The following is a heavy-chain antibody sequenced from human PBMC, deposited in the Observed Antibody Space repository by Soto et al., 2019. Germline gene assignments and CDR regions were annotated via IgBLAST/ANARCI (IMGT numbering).Heavy chain of an antibody. CDR2: ISKDGSKK. CDR3: ENPSGYYFGWGSHDDAADM. CDR1: GFMCSGFG. D-gene: IGHD3-9*01. Sequence: QVQLVESGGGVVQPGRSLRLSCAASGFMCSGFGMHWVRQAPGKGLQCVAGISKDGSKKYDADSVKGRFTISRDNSKKTLYLQMNSLRAEDTAVYYCENPSGYYFGWGSHDDAADMWGQGTVVTVFS. J-gene: IGHJ3*02. V-gene: IGHV3-30*18.